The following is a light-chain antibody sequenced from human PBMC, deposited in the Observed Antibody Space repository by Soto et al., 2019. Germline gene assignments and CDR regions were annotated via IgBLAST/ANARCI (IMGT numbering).Light chain of an antibody. CDR2: KAS. V-gene: IGKV1-5*03. CDR3: QHYNSWA. CDR1: QTIGSL. Sequence: DVQMTQSPSTLSASVGDRVTITCRASQTIGSLLAWYQQKPGKAPNLMIYKASSLESGVPARFSGSGFGTEFTLTITGLQPDDIATYYCQHYNSWAFGQGTKVEI. J-gene: IGKJ1*01.